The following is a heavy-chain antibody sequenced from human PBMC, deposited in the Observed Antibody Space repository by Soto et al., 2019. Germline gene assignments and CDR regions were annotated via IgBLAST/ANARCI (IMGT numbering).Heavy chain of an antibody. Sequence: ASVKVSCKASGYTFTGYYMHWVRQAPGQGLEWMGWINPNSGGTNYAQKFQGWVTMTRDTSISTAYMELSRLRSDDTAVYYCARTDDFWSGYQSTDYYGMDVWGQGTTVTVPS. CDR3: ARTDDFWSGYQSTDYYGMDV. D-gene: IGHD3-3*01. J-gene: IGHJ6*02. CDR1: GYTFTGYY. V-gene: IGHV1-2*04. CDR2: INPNSGGT.